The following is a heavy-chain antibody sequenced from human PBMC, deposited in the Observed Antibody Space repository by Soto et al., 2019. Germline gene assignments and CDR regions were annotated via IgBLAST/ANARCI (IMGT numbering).Heavy chain of an antibody. CDR2: ISGSGGST. V-gene: IGHV3-23*01. CDR1: GFTFSSYA. CDR3: AKDRYCSGGSCYGGDY. D-gene: IGHD2-15*01. J-gene: IGHJ4*02. Sequence: AGGSLRLSCAASGFTFSSYAMSWVRQAPGKGLEWVSAISGSGGSTYYADSVKGRFTISRDNSKNTLYLQMNSLRAEDTAVYYCAKDRYCSGGSCYGGDYWGQGTLVTVSS.